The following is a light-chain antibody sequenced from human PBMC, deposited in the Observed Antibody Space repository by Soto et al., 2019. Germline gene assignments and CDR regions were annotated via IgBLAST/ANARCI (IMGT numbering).Light chain of an antibody. CDR2: AAS. Sequence: DLQLTQSPSFLSASVGDRVTITCRASQGISNYVLWYQQKPGKAPKLLIYAASTLQSGVASRFSGSGSGTEVTLTISSLQPEDFAIYYCQHLDSYPITFGQGTRLEIK. J-gene: IGKJ5*01. CDR3: QHLDSYPIT. CDR1: QGISNY. V-gene: IGKV1-9*01.